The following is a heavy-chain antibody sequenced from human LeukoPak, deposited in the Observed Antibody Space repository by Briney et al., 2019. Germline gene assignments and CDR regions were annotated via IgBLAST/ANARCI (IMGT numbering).Heavy chain of an antibody. D-gene: IGHD1-7*01. Sequence: GASVRVSCKASGYTFTNFDINWVRQASGQGLEWMGWMNPNTGNTAYAQKFKGRVTMTRNNSINTAYMDLSSLNAGDTAVYFCARGRVTGTGRGFFDYWGQGVLVAVSS. CDR3: ARGRVTGTGRGFFDY. CDR2: MNPNTGNT. CDR1: GYTFTNFD. V-gene: IGHV1-8*01. J-gene: IGHJ4*02.